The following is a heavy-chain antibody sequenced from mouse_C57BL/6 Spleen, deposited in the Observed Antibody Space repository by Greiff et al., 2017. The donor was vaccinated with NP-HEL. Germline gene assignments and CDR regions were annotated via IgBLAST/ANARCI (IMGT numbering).Heavy chain of an antibody. V-gene: IGHV1-19*01. CDR1: GYTFTDYY. CDR3: ARGFITTVGYFDV. D-gene: IGHD1-1*01. Sequence: EVQLQQSGPVLVKPGASVKMSCKASGYTFTDYYMNWVKQSHGKSLEWIGVINPYNGGTSYNQKFKGKATLTVDKSSSTAYMELNSLTSEDSAVYYCARGFITTVGYFDVWGTGTTVTVSS. CDR2: INPYNGGT. J-gene: IGHJ1*03.